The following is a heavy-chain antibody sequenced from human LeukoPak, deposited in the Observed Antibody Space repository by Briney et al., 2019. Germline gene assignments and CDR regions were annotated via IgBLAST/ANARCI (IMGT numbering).Heavy chain of an antibody. D-gene: IGHD4-17*01. V-gene: IGHV5-51*01. CDR2: IYPGDSDT. CDR3: ARHPPIYGDYVLWFDP. Sequence: GESLKISCKGSGYSFTGYWIGWVRQMPGKGLEWMGIIYPGDSDTRYSPSFQGRVTISADKSISTAYLQWSSLKASDTAMYYCARHPPIYGDYVLWFDPWGQGTLVTVSS. CDR1: GYSFTGYW. J-gene: IGHJ5*02.